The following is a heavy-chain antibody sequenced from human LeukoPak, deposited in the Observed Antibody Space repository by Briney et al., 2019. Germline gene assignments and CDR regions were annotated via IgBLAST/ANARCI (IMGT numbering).Heavy chain of an antibody. J-gene: IGHJ4*02. Sequence: SRTLSLTCAVSGGSISSGGYSWSWIRQPPGKGLEWIGYIYHSGSTYYNPSLKSRVTISVDRSKNQFSLKLSSVTAADTAVYYCARGRGYCSGGSCYVDYWGQGTLVTVSS. CDR3: ARGRGYCSGGSCYVDY. CDR1: GGSISSGGYS. V-gene: IGHV4-30-2*01. CDR2: IYHSGST. D-gene: IGHD2-15*01.